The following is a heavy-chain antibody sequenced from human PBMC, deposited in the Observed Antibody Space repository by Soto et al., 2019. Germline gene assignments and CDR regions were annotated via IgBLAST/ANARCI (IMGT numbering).Heavy chain of an antibody. CDR1: GGSISNYH. D-gene: IGHD3-3*01. CDR3: ARVAADAYWSGYDDY. V-gene: IGHV4-59*01. Sequence: QEQLQESGPRLVKPSETLSLTCSVSGGSISNYHWSWIRQPPGKGLEWIGYISYTGSTNYSPSLKSRVTMLLATSKKQFCMKLSSVTAADTAVYYCARVAADAYWSGYDDYWGQGTLVTVSS. J-gene: IGHJ4*02. CDR2: ISYTGST.